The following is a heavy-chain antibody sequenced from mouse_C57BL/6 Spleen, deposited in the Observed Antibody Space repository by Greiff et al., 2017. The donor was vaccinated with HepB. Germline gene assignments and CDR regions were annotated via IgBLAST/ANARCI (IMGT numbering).Heavy chain of an antibody. D-gene: IGHD2-5*01. CDR1: GYTFTDYE. CDR3: TRRYYSNYGWYFDV. CDR2: IDPEAGGT. Sequence: VQLQQSGAELVRPGASVTLSCKASGYTFTDYEMHWVKQTPVHGLEWIGAIDPEAGGTAYNQKFKGKAILTADKSSSTAYMELRSLTSEDSAVYYCTRRYYSNYGWYFDVWGTGTTVTVSS. J-gene: IGHJ1*03. V-gene: IGHV1-15*01.